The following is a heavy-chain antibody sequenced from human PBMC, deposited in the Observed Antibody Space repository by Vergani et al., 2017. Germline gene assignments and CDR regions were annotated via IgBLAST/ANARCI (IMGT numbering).Heavy chain of an antibody. CDR2: IYYSGST. CDR1: GGSISSYY. J-gene: IGHJ4*02. Sequence: QVQLQQWGAGLLKPSETLSLTCTVSGGSISSYYWSWIRQPPGKGLEWIGYIYYSGSTNYNPSLKSRVTISVDTSKNQFSLKLSSVTAADTAVYYCARGRWRGYDSCDYWGQGTLVTVSS. D-gene: IGHD5-12*01. CDR3: ARGRWRGYDSCDY. V-gene: IGHV4-59*01.